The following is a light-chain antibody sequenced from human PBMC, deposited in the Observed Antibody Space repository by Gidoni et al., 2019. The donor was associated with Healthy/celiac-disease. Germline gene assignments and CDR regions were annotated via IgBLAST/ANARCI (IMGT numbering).Light chain of an antibody. V-gene: IGLV2-14*01. Sequence: QSATTQPASVSGSPGQSITISCTGTSSDVGGYDYVSWYQKHPGKAPKLMIYEVSNRPSGVSNRFSGSKSCNTASLTISGLQAEDEAYYYCSSYTSSSTRVFGTGTKVTVL. J-gene: IGLJ1*01. CDR3: SSYTSSSTRV. CDR1: SSDVGGYDY. CDR2: EVS.